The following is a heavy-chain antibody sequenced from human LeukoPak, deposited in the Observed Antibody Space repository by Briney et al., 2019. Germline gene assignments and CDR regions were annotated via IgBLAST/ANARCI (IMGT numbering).Heavy chain of an antibody. CDR2: ISSSSSYI. Sequence: GGSLRLSCAASGFTFSSYGMHWVRQAPGKGLEWISFISSSSSYIYYADSVKGRFTISRDNAKNLLYLQMNSLRAEDTAVYYCAPGIAAHWGQGTLVTVSS. J-gene: IGHJ4*02. D-gene: IGHD6-25*01. CDR1: GFTFSSYG. V-gene: IGHV3-21*06. CDR3: APGIAAH.